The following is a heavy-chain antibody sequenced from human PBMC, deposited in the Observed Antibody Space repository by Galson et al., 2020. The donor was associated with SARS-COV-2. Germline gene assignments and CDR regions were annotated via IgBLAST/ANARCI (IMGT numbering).Heavy chain of an antibody. D-gene: IGHD3-22*01. Sequence: CAASGFTFSSYGMHWVRQAPGKGLEWVAVISYDGSNKYYADSVKGRFTISRDNSKNTLYLQMNSLRAEDTAVYYCAKVNRNLYYYDSSGYYYEYYYYGMDVWGQGTTVTVSS. J-gene: IGHJ6*02. CDR1: GFTFSSYG. CDR2: ISYDGSNK. CDR3: AKVNRNLYYYDSSGYYYEYYYYGMDV. V-gene: IGHV3-30*18.